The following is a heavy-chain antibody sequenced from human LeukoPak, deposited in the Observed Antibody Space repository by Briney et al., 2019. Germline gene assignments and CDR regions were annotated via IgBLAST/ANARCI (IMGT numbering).Heavy chain of an antibody. CDR3: AREGDTAMVQFDY. CDR1: GGSFSGFY. D-gene: IGHD5-18*01. J-gene: IGHJ4*02. CDR2: INHSGST. Sequence: SETLSLNCAVYGGSFSGFYWSWIRQPPGKGLEWIGEINHSGSTNYNPSLKSRVTISVDTSKNQFSLKLSSVTAADTAVYYCAREGDTAMVQFDYWGQGTLVTVSS. V-gene: IGHV4-34*01.